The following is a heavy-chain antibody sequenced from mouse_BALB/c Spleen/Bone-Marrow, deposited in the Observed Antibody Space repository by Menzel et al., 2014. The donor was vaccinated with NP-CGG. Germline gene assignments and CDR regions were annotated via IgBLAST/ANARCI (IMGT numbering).Heavy chain of an antibody. V-gene: IGHV14-3*02. J-gene: IGHJ4*01. CDR1: GFNIKDTY. Sequence: VQLQQSGAELVKPGASVKLSCTAYGFNIKDTYMHWVKQRPEQGLEGIGRIDPANGNTKYDPKFQGKATITADTSSNTAYLQLSSLTSEDPAVYYCARDSPYAMDYWGQGTSVTVSS. CDR2: IDPANGNT. CDR3: ARDSPYAMDY.